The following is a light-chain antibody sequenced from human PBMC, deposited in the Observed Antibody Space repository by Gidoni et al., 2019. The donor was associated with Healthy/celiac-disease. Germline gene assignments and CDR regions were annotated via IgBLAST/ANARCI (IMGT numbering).Light chain of an antibody. CDR1: QSVLYSSNNKNY. Sequence: DIVMPQSPDSLAVSLGERATINCKSSQSVLYSSNNKNYLAWYQQKPGQPPKLLISWASTRESGVPDRFSGSGSGTDFTLTISSLQAEDVAVYYYQQYYSKSWTFGQGTKVEIK. CDR3: QQYYSKSWT. V-gene: IGKV4-1*01. J-gene: IGKJ1*01. CDR2: WAS.